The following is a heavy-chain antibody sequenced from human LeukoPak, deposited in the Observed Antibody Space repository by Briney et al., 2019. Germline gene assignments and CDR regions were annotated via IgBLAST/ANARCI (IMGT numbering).Heavy chain of an antibody. J-gene: IGHJ4*02. Sequence: GGSLRLSCAASGFSFSISEMNWVRQAPGKGLEWISYISRIGSTIYYADSVKGRFTISRDNAKNSLYLQMNSLRADDTAVYYCARYYGSGSSDYWGRGTLVTVSS. CDR3: ARYYGSGSSDY. V-gene: IGHV3-48*03. CDR1: GFSFSISE. D-gene: IGHD3-10*01. CDR2: ISRIGSTI.